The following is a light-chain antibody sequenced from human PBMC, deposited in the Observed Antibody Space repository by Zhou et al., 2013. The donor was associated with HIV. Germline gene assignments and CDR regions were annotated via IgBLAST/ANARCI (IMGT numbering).Light chain of an antibody. CDR1: QGISNY. V-gene: IGKV1-27*01. CDR2: AS. Sequence: DIQMTQSPSSLSASVGDRVTITCRASQGISNYLAWYQQKPGKVPKLLIYASTLQSGVPSRFSGSGSGTDFTLTISSLQPEDVATYYCQKYNSALGAFGQGTTVEIK. J-gene: IGKJ1*01. CDR3: QKYNSALGA.